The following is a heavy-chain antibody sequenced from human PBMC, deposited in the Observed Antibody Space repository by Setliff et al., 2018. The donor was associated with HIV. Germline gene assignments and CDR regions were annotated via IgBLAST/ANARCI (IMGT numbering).Heavy chain of an antibody. CDR2: INHSGIT. J-gene: IGHJ6*02. V-gene: IGHV4-34*01. D-gene: IGHD3-16*01. CDR1: GYSISSGYY. CDR3: ARDWAAPYYYGMDV. Sequence: PSETLSLTCVVSGYSISSGYYWNWIRQSPGKGLEWIGEINHSGITKYNPSLESRVIISLDTSKIQFSLKLSSVTAADTAVYYCARDWAAPYYYGMDVWGPGTTVTVSS.